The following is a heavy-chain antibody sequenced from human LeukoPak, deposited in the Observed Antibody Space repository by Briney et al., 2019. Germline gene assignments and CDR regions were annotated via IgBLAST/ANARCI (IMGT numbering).Heavy chain of an antibody. V-gene: IGHV4-59*01. D-gene: IGHD5-18*01. J-gene: IGHJ4*02. Sequence: GSLRLSCVASGFSLSDYYMSWIRQAPGKGLEWIGYIYYSGSTNYNPSLKSRVTISVDTSKNQFSLKLSSVTAADTAVYYCARGGIGGYSYGYDYWGQGTLVTVSS. CDR3: ARGGIGGYSYGYDY. CDR2: IYYSGST. CDR1: GFSLSDYY.